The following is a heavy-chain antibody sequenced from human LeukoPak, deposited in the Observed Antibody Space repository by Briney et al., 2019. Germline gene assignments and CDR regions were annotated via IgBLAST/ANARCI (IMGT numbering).Heavy chain of an antibody. Sequence: SETLSLTCAVYGASFNDYYWTWIRQSPGGELEWIGEVNHGGYTNYNPTLKHRVSLSVDTSTNQFSLKVNSVIAADTAVYFCARDMIVGGLGPFDIWGQGTIVTVSS. CDR2: VNHGGYT. D-gene: IGHD3-22*01. V-gene: IGHV4-34*01. J-gene: IGHJ3*02. CDR3: ARDMIVGGLGPFDI. CDR1: GASFNDYY.